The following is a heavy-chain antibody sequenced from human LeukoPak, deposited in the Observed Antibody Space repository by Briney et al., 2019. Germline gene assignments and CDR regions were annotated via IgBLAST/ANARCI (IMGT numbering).Heavy chain of an antibody. CDR1: GYSISSGYY. D-gene: IGHD6-6*01. Sequence: SETLSLTCAVSGYSISSGYYWGWIRQTPGKGLEWIGSIYHSGSTYYNPSLKSRVTISVDTSKNQFSLKLSSVTAADTAVYYCARCSSSSVRLIDYWGQGTLVTVSS. V-gene: IGHV4-38-2*01. CDR3: ARCSSSSVRLIDY. J-gene: IGHJ4*02. CDR2: IYHSGST.